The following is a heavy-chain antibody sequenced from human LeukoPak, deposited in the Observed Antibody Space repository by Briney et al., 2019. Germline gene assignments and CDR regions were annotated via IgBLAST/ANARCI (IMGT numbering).Heavy chain of an antibody. Sequence: GGSLRLSCAASGFTFSSFGMHGVRQAPGKGLEWVAVIWYDASNKYYADSVKGRFTISRDNSKNTLYLQMNSLRDDDTAVYYCVRGVGVSRFNYLDSWGQGTLVIVSS. CDR1: GFTFSSFG. CDR3: VRGVGVSRFNYLDS. J-gene: IGHJ4*02. V-gene: IGHV3-33*01. CDR2: IWYDASNK. D-gene: IGHD6-13*01.